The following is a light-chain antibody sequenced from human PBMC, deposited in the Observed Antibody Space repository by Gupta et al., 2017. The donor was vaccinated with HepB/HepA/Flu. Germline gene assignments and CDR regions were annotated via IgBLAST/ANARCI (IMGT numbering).Light chain of an antibody. J-gene: IGKJ5*01. CDR1: QNVLYSHNKDF. CDR2: WAS. V-gene: IGKV4-1*01. Sequence: DIVMTQSPDSLAVSLGERAPINFKSSQNVLYSHNKDFLAWYQQKPGHPPKLLISWASTRESGVPDRFSGSGSGTDFTLTISSLQAEDVAFYYCQQYYDTPITFGQGTRLEIK. CDR3: QQYYDTPIT.